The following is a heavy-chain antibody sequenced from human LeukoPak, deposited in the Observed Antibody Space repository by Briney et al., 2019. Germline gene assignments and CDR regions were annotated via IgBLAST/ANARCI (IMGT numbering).Heavy chain of an antibody. Sequence: GGSLRLSCAASGFTFSNYDMGWVRQAPGEGLEWVSTISGSGTSTYYTDSVKGRSTISRDNPKNAQYLQMNSLRAEDTAVYYCAKAIAATGRWWIFDYWGQGTLVTVSS. V-gene: IGHV3-23*01. CDR2: ISGSGTST. D-gene: IGHD6-13*01. CDR1: GFTFSNYD. CDR3: AKAIAATGRWWIFDY. J-gene: IGHJ4*02.